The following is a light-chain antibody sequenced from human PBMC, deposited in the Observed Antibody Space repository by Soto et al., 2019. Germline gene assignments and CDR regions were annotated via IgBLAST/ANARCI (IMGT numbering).Light chain of an antibody. CDR1: SSDVGNYNL. CDR2: EGS. V-gene: IGLV2-23*01. J-gene: IGLJ3*02. CDR3: CSYAGSGTWV. Sequence: QSALTQPASVSGSPGQSITISCTGTSSDVGNYNLVSWYQQHPGKAPKLMIYEGSKRPSGVSNRFSGSKSANTASLTISGLQAEDESDDDCCSYAGSGTWVFGGGTKLTVL.